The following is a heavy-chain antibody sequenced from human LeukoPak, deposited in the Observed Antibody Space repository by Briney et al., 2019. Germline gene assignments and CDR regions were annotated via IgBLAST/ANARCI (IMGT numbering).Heavy chain of an antibody. CDR3: ARLDIVAVPAAMYYFDY. D-gene: IGHD2-2*01. J-gene: IGHJ4*02. CDR2: IYYSGST. CDR1: GGSISSYY. Sequence: PSETLSLTCTVSGGSISSYYWSWIRQPPGKGLEWIGYIYYSGSTNYNPSLKSRVTISVDTSKDQFSLKLSSVTAADTAVYYCARLDIVAVPAAMYYFDYWGQGTLVTVSS. V-gene: IGHV4-59*08.